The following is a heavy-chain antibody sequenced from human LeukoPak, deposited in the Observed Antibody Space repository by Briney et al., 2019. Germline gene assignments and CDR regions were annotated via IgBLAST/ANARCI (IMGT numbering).Heavy chain of an antibody. D-gene: IGHD1-26*01. CDR2: IKQDGSEQ. CDR3: AASYSETQLFYFDY. CDR1: GFTFSRYW. Sequence: GGSLRLSCAASGFTFSRYWMTWVRQAPGKGLQWVANIKQDGSEQYYVGSVKGRFTISRDNGKNSVYLQMNSLSAEDTAVYYCAASYSETQLFYFDYWGQGNLVTVSS. V-gene: IGHV3-7*01. J-gene: IGHJ4*02.